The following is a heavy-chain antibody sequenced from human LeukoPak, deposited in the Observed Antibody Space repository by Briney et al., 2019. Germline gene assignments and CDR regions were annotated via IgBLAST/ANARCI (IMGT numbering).Heavy chain of an antibody. CDR2: IKNSGST. CDR3: ARAYYYDSSGYYGSVRHYYGMDV. D-gene: IGHD3-22*01. J-gene: IGHJ6*02. CDR1: GGSFSGYY. V-gene: IGHV4-34*01. Sequence: SETLSLTCAVYGGSFSGYYWSWIRQPPGKGLEWIGEIKNSGSTNYNPSLKSRVTISVDTSKNQFSLKLSSVTAADTAVYYCARAYYYDSSGYYGSVRHYYGMDVWGQGTTVTVSS.